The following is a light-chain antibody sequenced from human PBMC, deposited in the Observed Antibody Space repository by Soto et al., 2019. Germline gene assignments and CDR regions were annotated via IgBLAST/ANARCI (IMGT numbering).Light chain of an antibody. CDR1: QSISSW. Sequence: DIQMTQSPSTLSASVGDRVTITCRASQSISSWLAWYQQKPGKAPKLLIYDASILESGVPSRFSGSGSGTEFTLTISSLQPDDFATYYCQQYKSYSRTFGQGTRWIS. J-gene: IGKJ1*01. CDR2: DAS. V-gene: IGKV1-5*01. CDR3: QQYKSYSRT.